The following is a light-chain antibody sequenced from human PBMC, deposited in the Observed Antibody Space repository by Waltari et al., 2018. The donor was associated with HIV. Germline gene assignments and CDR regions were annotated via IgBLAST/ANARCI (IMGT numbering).Light chain of an antibody. CDR2: AAS. CDR1: QGISSY. CDR3: QQYYSYPRFT. Sequence: AIRMTQSPSSFSASTGDRVTITCRASQGISSYLAWYQQKPGKAPKLLIYAASTLQSGVPSRFSGSGSGTDFTLTISCLQSEDFATYYCQQYYSYPRFTFGPGTKVDIK. J-gene: IGKJ3*01. V-gene: IGKV1-8*01.